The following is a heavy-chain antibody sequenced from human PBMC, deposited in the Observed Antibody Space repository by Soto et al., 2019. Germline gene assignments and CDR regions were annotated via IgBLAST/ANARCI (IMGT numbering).Heavy chain of an antibody. Sequence: GGSLSLLCAASGFPFSRYAMSWARQVPGMGLEWVSAISGSGGSSYYADSLKGRFTISRDNSKNTLYLQMNSLRAEDTAVYYCSRDDSDWFFNWGRGTLVTVSS. CDR3: SRDDSDWFFN. CDR2: ISGSGGSS. J-gene: IGHJ4*02. CDR1: GFPFSRYA. V-gene: IGHV3-23*01. D-gene: IGHD3-9*01.